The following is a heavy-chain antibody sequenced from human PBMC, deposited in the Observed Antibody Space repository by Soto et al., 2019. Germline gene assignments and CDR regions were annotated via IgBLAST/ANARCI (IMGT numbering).Heavy chain of an antibody. V-gene: IGHV3-23*01. CDR3: AKDLYDRLGMAFDI. Sequence: GGSLRLSCAASGFTFSSYAMSWVRQAPGKGLEWVSAISGSGGSTYYADSVKGRFTISRDNSKNTLYLQMNSLRAEDTAVSCCAKDLYDRLGMAFDICGQRTMLTVSS. D-gene: IGHD3-22*01. J-gene: IGHJ3*02. CDR2: ISGSGGST. CDR1: GFTFSSYA.